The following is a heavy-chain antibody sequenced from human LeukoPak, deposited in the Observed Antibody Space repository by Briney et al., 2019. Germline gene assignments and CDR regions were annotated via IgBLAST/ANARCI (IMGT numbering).Heavy chain of an antibody. CDR1: GGTFSSYA. CDR2: IIPIFGTA. D-gene: IGHD2-15*01. V-gene: IGHV1-69*01. CDR3: ARASGGARTHYYYDMDV. Sequence: SVKVSCKASGGTFSSYAISWVRQAPGQGLEWMGGIIPIFGTANYAQKFQGRVTITADESTSTAYMELSSLRSEDTAVYYCARASGGARTHYYYDMDVWGKGTTVTVSS. J-gene: IGHJ6*04.